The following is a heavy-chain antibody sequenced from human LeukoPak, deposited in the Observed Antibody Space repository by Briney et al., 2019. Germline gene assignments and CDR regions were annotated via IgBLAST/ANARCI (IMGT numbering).Heavy chain of an antibody. CDR1: GFTVSSNY. CDR3: AKDRRGGSSGWYADY. D-gene: IGHD6-19*01. J-gene: IGHJ4*02. V-gene: IGHV3-23*01. Sequence: GGSLRLSCAASGFTVSSNYMSWVRQAPGKGLEWVSAISGSGGSTYYADSVKGRFTISRDNSKNTLYLQMNSLRAEDTAVYYCAKDRRGGSSGWYADYWGQGTLVTVSS. CDR2: ISGSGGST.